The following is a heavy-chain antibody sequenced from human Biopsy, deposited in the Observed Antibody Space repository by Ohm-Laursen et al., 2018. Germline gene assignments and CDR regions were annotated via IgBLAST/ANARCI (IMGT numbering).Heavy chain of an antibody. CDR1: DGSINSYY. CDR3: ARGSSYGYDFDY. CDR2: IYYCGST. V-gene: IGHV4-59*01. D-gene: IGHD5-18*01. J-gene: IGHJ4*02. Sequence: GTLSLTCTVSDGSINSYYWNWIRQPPEKRLEWIGNIYYCGSTNFNPSLKSRVTISVDTSKNQFSLKLSSVTAADTAVYFCARGSSYGYDFDYWGQGTLVAVSS.